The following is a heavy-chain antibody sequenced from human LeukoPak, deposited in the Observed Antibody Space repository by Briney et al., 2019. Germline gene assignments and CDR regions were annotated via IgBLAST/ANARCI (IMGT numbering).Heavy chain of an antibody. Sequence: ASVKVSCKASGYTFTSYYMHWVRQAPGQGLEWMGIINPSGGSTSYAQKFQGRVTTTRDTSTSTVYMELSSLRSEDTAVYYCARVPRIAAAVPYYFDYWGQGTLVTVSS. D-gene: IGHD6-13*01. CDR1: GYTFTSYY. J-gene: IGHJ4*02. CDR3: ARVPRIAAAVPYYFDY. V-gene: IGHV1-46*01. CDR2: INPSGGST.